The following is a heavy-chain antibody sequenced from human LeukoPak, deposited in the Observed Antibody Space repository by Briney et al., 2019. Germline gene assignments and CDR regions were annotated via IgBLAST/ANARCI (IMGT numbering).Heavy chain of an antibody. CDR2: ISASGNTM. J-gene: IGHJ4*02. D-gene: IGHD3-10*01. Sequence: PGGSLRLSCAASGFTFSDFYMFWIRQAPGKGLEWISYISASGNTMYYGDSVKGRFTIFRDNARNSLYLQMNSLRAEDTAVYYCARDGSGSYDQWGQGTLVTVSS. CDR1: GFTFSDFY. V-gene: IGHV3-11*01. CDR3: ARDGSGSYDQ.